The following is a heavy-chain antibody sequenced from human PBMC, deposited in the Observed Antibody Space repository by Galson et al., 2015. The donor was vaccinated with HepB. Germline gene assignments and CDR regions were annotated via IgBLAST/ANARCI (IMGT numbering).Heavy chain of an antibody. V-gene: IGHV3-23*01. D-gene: IGHD6-13*01. J-gene: IGHJ4*02. CDR3: AKDLGYSSSWFDY. CDR1: GFTFSSYA. CDR2: ISGSGGST. Sequence: SLRLSCAASGFTFSSYAMGWVRQAPGKGLEWVSAISGSGGSTYYADSVKGRFTISRDNSKNTLYLQMNSLRAEDTAVYYCAKDLGYSSSWFDYWGQGTLVTVSS.